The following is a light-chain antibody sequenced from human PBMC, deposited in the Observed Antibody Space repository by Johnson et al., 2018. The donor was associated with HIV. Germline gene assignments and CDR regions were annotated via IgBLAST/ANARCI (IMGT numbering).Light chain of an antibody. CDR3: ATWDRSLSAGGV. J-gene: IGLJ1*01. CDR1: SSNIGNNY. V-gene: IGLV1-51*02. Sequence: QSVLTQPPSVSAAPGQKVTISCSGSSSNIGNNYVSWYQQLPGTAPKLLIYRNNQRPSGVPDRFSGSKSGTSASLAISGLQAEDEADYYCATWDRSLSAGGVFGTGTKVTV. CDR2: RNN.